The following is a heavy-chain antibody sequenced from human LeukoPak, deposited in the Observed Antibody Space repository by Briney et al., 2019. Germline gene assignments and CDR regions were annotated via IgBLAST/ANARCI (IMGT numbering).Heavy chain of an antibody. CDR2: IYPGDSDT. Sequence: PGESLKISCKGSGYSFTIYCIGWVRQIPGKGLEWMGIIYPGDSDTRYSPSFQGQVTISADKSISTAYLQWSSLKASDTAMYYCARQRVLKVAAHRDYYYYYMDVWGKGTTVTVSS. CDR1: GYSFTIYC. D-gene: IGHD2-15*01. J-gene: IGHJ6*03. V-gene: IGHV5-51*01. CDR3: ARQRVLKVAAHRDYYYYYMDV.